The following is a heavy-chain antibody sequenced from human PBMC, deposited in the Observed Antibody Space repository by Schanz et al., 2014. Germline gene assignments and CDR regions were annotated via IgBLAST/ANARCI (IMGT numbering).Heavy chain of an antibody. CDR2: IWYDENNK. CDR1: GFTFSSYG. CDR3: ASPSGYSDYGTYFDF. V-gene: IGHV3-33*03. J-gene: IGHJ4*02. D-gene: IGHD5-12*01. Sequence: VQLLDSGGGVVQPGRSLRLSCAASGFTFSSYGMHWVRQAPGKGLEWVAVIWYDENNKYYADSVKGRFTISRDNAKNSLYLQMNSLRAEDTAVYYCASPSGYSDYGTYFDFWGQGTLVTVSS.